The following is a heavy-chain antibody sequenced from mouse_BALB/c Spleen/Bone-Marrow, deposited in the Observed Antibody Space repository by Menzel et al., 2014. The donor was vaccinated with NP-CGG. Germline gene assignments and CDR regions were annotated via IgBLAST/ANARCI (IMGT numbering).Heavy chain of an antibody. J-gene: IGHJ1*01. CDR2: ISTYNGDA. D-gene: IGHD1-3*01. CDR3: VRRMCTTTVLAIYLTLNV. CDR1: GYTFTDYS. V-gene: IGHV1S137*01. Sequence: VQLQQSGAELVRPGASVKISCKGSGYTFTDYSMHWVKQSHAKSLEWIGVISTYNGDASYNQKFRGKATMTVDKSSSTALLAIARLTSEGSSVYLCVRRMCTTTVLAIYLTLNVGAEGASATVS.